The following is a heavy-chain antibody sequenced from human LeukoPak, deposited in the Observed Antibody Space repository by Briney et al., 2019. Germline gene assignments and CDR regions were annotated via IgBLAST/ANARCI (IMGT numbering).Heavy chain of an antibody. CDR2: TYYRSKWYT. V-gene: IGHV6-1*01. CDR3: ARGWGWNIDQ. CDR1: GDSVSSNSAA. D-gene: IGHD3-16*01. Sequence: SQTLSLTCAISGDSVSSNSAAWNWIRQSPSRGLEWLGRTYYRSKWYTYYAVSVKGRITINSDTSKNQFSLQLNSVTPEDTVVYYCARGWGWNIDQWGQGTLVTVSS. J-gene: IGHJ5*02.